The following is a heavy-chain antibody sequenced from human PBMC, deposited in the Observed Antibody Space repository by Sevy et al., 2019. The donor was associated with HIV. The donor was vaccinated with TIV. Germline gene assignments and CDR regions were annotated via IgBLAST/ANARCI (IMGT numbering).Heavy chain of an antibody. CDR2: LAFGCGKI. Sequence: AGSLRLSCAASGFAFHEYSMSWIRQAPGKELEWVATLAFGCGKINYADSVKGRFTISRDNSKNSFYLQMDNLRVEDTALYYCASEGCSRPHDDWGQGTRVTVSS. D-gene: IGHD2-8*01. CDR1: GFAFHEYS. J-gene: IGHJ4*02. V-gene: IGHV3-23*01. CDR3: ASEGCSRPHDD.